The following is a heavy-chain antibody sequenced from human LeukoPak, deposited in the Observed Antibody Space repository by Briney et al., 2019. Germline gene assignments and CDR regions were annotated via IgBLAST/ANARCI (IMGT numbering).Heavy chain of an antibody. J-gene: IGHJ6*03. CDR2: IRYDGSNK. D-gene: IGHD2-2*02. CDR3: AGTGYCSSTSCYTSYYYYYMDV. CDR1: GFTFSSYG. V-gene: IGHV3-30*02. Sequence: GGSLRLSCAASGFTFSSYGMHWVRQAPGKGLEWVAFIRYDGSNKYYADSVKGRFTISRDNSKNTLYLQMNSLRAEDTAVYYCAGTGYCSSTSCYTSYYYYYMDVWGKGTTVTVSS.